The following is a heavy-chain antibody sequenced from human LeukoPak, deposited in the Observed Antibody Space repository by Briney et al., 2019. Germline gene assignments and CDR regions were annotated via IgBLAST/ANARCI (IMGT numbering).Heavy chain of an antibody. Sequence: GGSLRLSCVASGFTFSNHAMHWVRQAPGKGLEWVADISYDGSDKYYADSVKGRFTISRDNSKSTLYLQMNSLRAEDTAVYYCAKDAHYSNYDYYYYYYMDVWGKGTTVTVSS. CDR2: ISYDGSDK. V-gene: IGHV3-30*18. D-gene: IGHD4-11*01. CDR3: AKDAHYSNYDYYYYYYMDV. CDR1: GFTFSNHA. J-gene: IGHJ6*03.